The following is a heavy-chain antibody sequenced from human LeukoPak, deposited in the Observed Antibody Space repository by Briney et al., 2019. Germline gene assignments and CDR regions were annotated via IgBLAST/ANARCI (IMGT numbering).Heavy chain of an antibody. CDR3: ARSQVRPFDV. CDR1: GDSVSSNSAA. V-gene: IGHV6-1*01. CDR2: TYYRSKWYD. Sequence: SQTLSLTCASSGDSVSSNSAAWNWIRQSPSRGLEWLGRTYYRSKWYDNYAVSVKSRITISPDTSRNQFSLQLNSVTPEDTAVYYCARSQVRPFDVGGRGTMVTVSS. J-gene: IGHJ3*01.